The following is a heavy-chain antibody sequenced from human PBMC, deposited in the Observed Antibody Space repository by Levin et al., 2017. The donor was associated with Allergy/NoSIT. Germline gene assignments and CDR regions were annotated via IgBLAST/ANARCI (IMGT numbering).Heavy chain of an antibody. Sequence: AASVKVSCKASGYTFTNYYMSWVRQAPGQGLEWMGIINPSGGSTTYAQKFQGRVTMTRDTSTSAVYMELSSLRSEDTAIYYCARDLSRAVLVGALVYWGQGTLVTVSS. J-gene: IGHJ4*02. CDR1: GYTFTNYY. CDR3: ARDLSRAVLVGALVY. CDR2: INPSGGST. D-gene: IGHD2-15*01. V-gene: IGHV1-46*03.